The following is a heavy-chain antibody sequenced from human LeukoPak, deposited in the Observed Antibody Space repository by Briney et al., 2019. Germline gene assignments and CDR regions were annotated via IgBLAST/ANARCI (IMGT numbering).Heavy chain of an antibody. J-gene: IGHJ4*02. Sequence: APVKVFCKASGYTFTGYYMHWVRQAPGQGLEWMGWINPNSGGTNYAQKFQGRVTMTRDTSISTAYMELSRLRSDDTAVYYCARDSGSRKMATFWGQGTLVTVSS. V-gene: IGHV1-2*02. D-gene: IGHD5-12*01. CDR2: INPNSGGT. CDR3: ARDSGSRKMATF. CDR1: GYTFTGYY.